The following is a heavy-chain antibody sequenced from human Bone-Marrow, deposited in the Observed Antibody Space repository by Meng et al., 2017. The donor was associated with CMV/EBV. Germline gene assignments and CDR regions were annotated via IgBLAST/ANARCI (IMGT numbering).Heavy chain of an antibody. Sequence: SETLSLTCTVSGGSISNSYWNWIRQPPGKGLEWIGYIYYTGKTNYNPSLKSRVSISLDTSKKQFSLKLRSRTASDTAVYYCAPAAPWEYYHGMDVWGQGTTVTVSS. J-gene: IGHJ6*01. CDR1: GGSISNSY. V-gene: IGHV4-59*01. CDR2: IYYTGKT. D-gene: IGHD1-26*01. CDR3: APAAPWEYYHGMDV.